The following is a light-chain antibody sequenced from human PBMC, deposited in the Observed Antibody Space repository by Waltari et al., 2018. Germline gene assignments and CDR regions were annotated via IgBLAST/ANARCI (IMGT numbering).Light chain of an antibody. Sequence: EIVLTQSPATLSLSPGERATLSCRASQVVGPYLACYQQRPGQATRLLLYHTSIRPTGIPDRFSGSGYGTDFSLTISRLEPEDFAVYYCQKYDFLPATFGQGTTVEIK. J-gene: IGKJ1*01. V-gene: IGKV3-20*01. CDR3: QKYDFLPAT. CDR2: HTS. CDR1: QVVGPY.